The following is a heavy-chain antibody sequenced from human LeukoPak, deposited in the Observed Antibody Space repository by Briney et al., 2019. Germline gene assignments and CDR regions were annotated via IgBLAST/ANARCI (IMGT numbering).Heavy chain of an antibody. CDR1: GFTFSSYA. CDR3: AKWRGAYYYGSRLDY. D-gene: IGHD3-10*01. Sequence: GGSLRLSCAASGFTFSSYAMSWGRQAPGKGREGCSAISGSGGSTYYADSVKGRFTISRDNSKNTLYLQMNSLRAEDTAVYYCAKWRGAYYYGSRLDYWGQGTLVTVSS. J-gene: IGHJ4*02. CDR2: ISGSGGST. V-gene: IGHV3-23*01.